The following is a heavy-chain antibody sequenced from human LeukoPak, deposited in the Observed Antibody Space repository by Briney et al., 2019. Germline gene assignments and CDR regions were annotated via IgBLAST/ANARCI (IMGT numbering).Heavy chain of an antibody. Sequence: GGSLRLSCAASGFTFSSYEMNWVRQAPGKGLEWVSHISSSGSTIYDADSVKGRFTISRDNAKSSLYLQMNSLRAEDTAVYYCARVGVRGVSTFDYWGQGILVTVFS. CDR3: ARVGVRGVSTFDY. J-gene: IGHJ4*02. CDR2: ISSSGSTI. D-gene: IGHD3-10*01. V-gene: IGHV3-48*03. CDR1: GFTFSSYE.